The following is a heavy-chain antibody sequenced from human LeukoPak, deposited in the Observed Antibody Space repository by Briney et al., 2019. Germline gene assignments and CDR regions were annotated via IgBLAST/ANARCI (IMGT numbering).Heavy chain of an antibody. V-gene: IGHV3-7*01. CDR1: GISFSNYW. Sequence: PGGSLRLSCAASGISFSNYWMSWVRQAPGKGLEWVANIKEDGSEKNYVDSVKGRFTISRDNAKNSLYLQMNGLRAEDTAVYYCARKDSSPRTFDYWGQGTLVTVSS. CDR2: IKEDGSEK. CDR3: ARKDSSPRTFDY. D-gene: IGHD3-22*01. J-gene: IGHJ4*02.